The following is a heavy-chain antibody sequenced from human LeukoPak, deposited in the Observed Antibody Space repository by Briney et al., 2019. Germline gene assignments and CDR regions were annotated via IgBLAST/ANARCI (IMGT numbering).Heavy chain of an antibody. V-gene: IGHV1-69*05. CDR1: GGTFSSYA. CDR3: ARASSESIAARPYWFDP. J-gene: IGHJ5*02. Sequence: SVKVSCKASGGTFSSYAISWGRQAPGQGLEWMGGIIPIFGTTNYAQKFQGRVTITTDESTSTAYMELSSLRSEDTAVYYCARASSESIAARPYWFDPWGQGTLVTVSS. CDR2: IIPIFGTT. D-gene: IGHD6-6*01.